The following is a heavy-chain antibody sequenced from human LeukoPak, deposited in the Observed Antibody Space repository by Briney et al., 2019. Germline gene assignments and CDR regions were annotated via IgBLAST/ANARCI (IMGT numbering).Heavy chain of an antibody. J-gene: IGHJ6*03. CDR3: ARHVHYYYYMDV. V-gene: IGHV4-38-2*01. CDR1: GYSISSGYY. CDR2: IYHSGST. Sequence: PSETLSLTCAVSGYSISSGYYWGWIRQPPGKGLEWIGSIYHSGSTYYNPSLKSRVTISVDTSKNQFPLKLSSVTAADTAVYYCARHVHYYYYMDVWGKGTTVTVSS.